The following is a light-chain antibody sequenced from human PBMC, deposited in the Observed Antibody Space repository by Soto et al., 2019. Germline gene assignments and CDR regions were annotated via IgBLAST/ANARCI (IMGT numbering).Light chain of an antibody. J-gene: IGLJ3*02. CDR3: AAWDDSLNGLWV. Sequence: SVVTQPPSVSGPPGQRVTISCSGSSSNIGNNYVYWYQQLPGTAPKLLIYRSSQRPSGVPDRFSGSKSGTSASLAISGLRSEDEADYFCAAWDDSLNGLWVFGGGTKLTVL. CDR2: RSS. V-gene: IGLV1-47*01. CDR1: SSNIGNNY.